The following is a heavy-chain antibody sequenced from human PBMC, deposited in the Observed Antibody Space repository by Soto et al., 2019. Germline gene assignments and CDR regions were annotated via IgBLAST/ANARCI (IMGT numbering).Heavy chain of an antibody. CDR2: ISGSGNIT. CDR3: ARGGVY. CDR1: GFTFSSHE. J-gene: IGHJ4*02. D-gene: IGHD2-8*01. V-gene: IGHV3-48*03. Sequence: GGSLRLSCAASGFTFSSHEMNWVRQAPGKGLEWISYISGSGNITYYADSVKGRFTISRDNAQKSLYLQMNSLRVEDTAVYYCARGGVYWGQRTLVTVS.